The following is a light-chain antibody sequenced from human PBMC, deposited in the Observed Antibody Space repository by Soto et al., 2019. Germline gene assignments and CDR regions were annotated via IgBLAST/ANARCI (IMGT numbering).Light chain of an antibody. CDR3: KSYAGSNTYV. J-gene: IGLJ1*01. CDR1: KNDIGVYDF. CDR2: EVV. Sequence: QSALTQPPSASGSPGQSVTISCTGTKNDIGVYDFVSWYQHYPGKAPRLIIYEVVQRPSGVPDRFSGSKSGNTASLTVSGLQAADEADYFCKSYAGSNTYVFGSGTQLTVL. V-gene: IGLV2-8*01.